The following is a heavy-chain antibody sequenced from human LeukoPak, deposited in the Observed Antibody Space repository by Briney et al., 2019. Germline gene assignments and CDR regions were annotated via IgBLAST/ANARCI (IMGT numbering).Heavy chain of an antibody. CDR1: GFTFSSYA. D-gene: IGHD1-26*01. J-gene: IGHJ4*02. CDR2: ISGSGDST. Sequence: GGSLRLSCAASGFTFSSYAMSWVRQAPGKGLEWVSAISGSGDSTYYADSVKGRFTISRDNAKNSLYLQMNSLRAEDTAVYYCARRRDSGSLQHFDYWGQGTLVTVSS. V-gene: IGHV3-23*01. CDR3: ARRRDSGSLQHFDY.